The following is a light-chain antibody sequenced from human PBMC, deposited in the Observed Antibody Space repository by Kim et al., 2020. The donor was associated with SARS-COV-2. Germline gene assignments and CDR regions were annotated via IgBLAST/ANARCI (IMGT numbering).Light chain of an antibody. CDR2: DVT. J-gene: IGLJ1*01. V-gene: IGLV2-14*03. Sequence: GQSNTSSCTGTTSDVGCYNYVSWYQQHPAKAPKLRIYDVTNRPSGVSNRFSGSKSGSTASLTISGLQAEDEADYYCTSYTRISTYVFGTGTKVTVL. CDR3: TSYTRISTYV. CDR1: TSDVGCYNY.